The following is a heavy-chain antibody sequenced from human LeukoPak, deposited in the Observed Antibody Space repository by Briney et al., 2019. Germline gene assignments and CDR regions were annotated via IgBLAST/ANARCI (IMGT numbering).Heavy chain of an antibody. J-gene: IGHJ4*02. D-gene: IGHD2-15*01. V-gene: IGHV4-59*08. CDR3: ARHPFATPFDY. CDR1: GGFISNYY. Sequence: SETLSLTCTVSGGFISNYYWSWIRQPPGKGLEWIGYAYYSGHTNYNSSLKSRVTMSLDTSKSQFSLRLSSVTAADTAVYFCARHPFATPFDYWGPGTLVTVSS. CDR2: AYYSGHT.